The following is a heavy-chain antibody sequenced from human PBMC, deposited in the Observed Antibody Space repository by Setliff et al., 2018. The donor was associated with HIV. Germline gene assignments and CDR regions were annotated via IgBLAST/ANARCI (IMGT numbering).Heavy chain of an antibody. CDR1: GGTFSSYA. J-gene: IGHJ6*03. V-gene: IGHV1-69*10. CDR2: IIPILGSA. CDR3: ARVPVSNYYYYMDV. Sequence: GASVKVSCKSSGGTFSSYAISWVRQAPGQGLEWMGGIIPILGSANYAQKFQGRVTMTTDISTNTAYMELRSLRVADSAVYYCARVPVSNYYYYMDVWGKGTTVTVSS.